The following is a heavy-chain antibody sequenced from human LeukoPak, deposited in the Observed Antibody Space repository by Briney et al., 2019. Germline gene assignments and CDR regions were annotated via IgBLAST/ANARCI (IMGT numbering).Heavy chain of an antibody. CDR3: AKDGGGYYPSYYYYMDV. D-gene: IGHD3-22*01. CDR1: GFTFSSYG. Sequence: PGGSLRLSCAASGFTFSSYGMHWVRQAPGKGLEWVAFIRYDGSNKYYADSVEGRFTISRDNSKNTLYLQMNSLRAEDTAVYYCAKDGGGYYPSYYYYMDVWGKGTTVTISS. V-gene: IGHV3-30*02. J-gene: IGHJ6*03. CDR2: IRYDGSNK.